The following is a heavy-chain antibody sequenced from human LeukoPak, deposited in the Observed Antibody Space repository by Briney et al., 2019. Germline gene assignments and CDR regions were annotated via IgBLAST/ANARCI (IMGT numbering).Heavy chain of an antibody. J-gene: IGHJ4*02. V-gene: IGHV1-69*04. D-gene: IGHD3-22*01. CDR1: GGTFSSYA. CDR3: ARDILSPYDSSGSYFDY. Sequence: SVKVSCKASGGTFSSYAISWVRQVPGQGLEWMGRIIPILGIANYAQKFQGRVTITADKSTSTAYMELSSLRSEDTAVYYCARDILSPYDSSGSYFDYWGQGTLVTVSS. CDR2: IIPILGIA.